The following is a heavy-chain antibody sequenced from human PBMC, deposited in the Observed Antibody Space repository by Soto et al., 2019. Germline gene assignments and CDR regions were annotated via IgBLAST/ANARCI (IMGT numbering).Heavy chain of an antibody. V-gene: IGHV1-18*01. J-gene: IGHJ6*02. CDR2: ISAYNGNT. Sequence: EASVKVSCKASGYTFTSYGISWVRQAPGQGLEWMGWISAYNGNTNYAQKLQGRVTMTTDTSTSTAYMELRSLRSDDTAVYYCASFRMGSSPLRGYYGMDVWGQGTTVTVSS. CDR3: ASFRMGSSPLRGYYGMDV. D-gene: IGHD6-13*01. CDR1: GYTFTSYG.